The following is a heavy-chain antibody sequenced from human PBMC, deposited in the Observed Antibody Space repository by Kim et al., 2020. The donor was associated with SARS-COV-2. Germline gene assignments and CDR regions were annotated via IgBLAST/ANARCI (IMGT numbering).Heavy chain of an antibody. Sequence: GGSLRLSCAASGFTFGNYAMYWVRQAPGKGLEWVSLISRDGDFIYYADSVKGRFTISRDNSKNSLYLQMNSLRTEDTALYYCAKDHSIADWGQGTLVTVSS. D-gene: IGHD6-13*01. CDR2: ISRDGDFI. CDR3: AKDHSIAD. J-gene: IGHJ4*02. V-gene: IGHV3-43*02. CDR1: GFTFGNYA.